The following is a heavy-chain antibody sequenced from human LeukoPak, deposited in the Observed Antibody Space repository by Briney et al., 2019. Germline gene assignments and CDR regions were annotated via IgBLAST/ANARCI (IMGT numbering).Heavy chain of an antibody. CDR3: ARGKRGYYYGPGGAFDI. Sequence: PGASVKVSCKASGYTFTSYDINWVRQATGQGLEWMGWMNPNSGSTGYAQKFQGRVTMTRNTSISTAYMELSSLRSEDTAVYYCARGKRGYYYGPGGAFDIWGQGTMVTVSS. CDR1: GYTFTSYD. D-gene: IGHD3-10*01. V-gene: IGHV1-8*01. J-gene: IGHJ3*02. CDR2: MNPNSGST.